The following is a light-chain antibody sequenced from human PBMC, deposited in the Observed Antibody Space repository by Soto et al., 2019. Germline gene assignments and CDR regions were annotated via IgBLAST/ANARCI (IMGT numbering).Light chain of an antibody. Sequence: EIVMTQSPATLSVSTGEGATLSCRPSQSVDKDLAWYRQKPGQAPRLLIYDASNRAAGIPARFSGSGSGTEFTLTISSLQSEDFAVYYCQHYNNWPLTFGGGTKVDIK. CDR2: DAS. V-gene: IGKV3D-15*01. CDR3: QHYNNWPLT. J-gene: IGKJ4*01. CDR1: QSVDKD.